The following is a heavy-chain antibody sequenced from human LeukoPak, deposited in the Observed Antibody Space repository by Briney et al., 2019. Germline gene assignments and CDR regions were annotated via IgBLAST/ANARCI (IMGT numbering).Heavy chain of an antibody. V-gene: IGHV3-64*01. CDR2: ISSNGGST. CDR1: GFTFSSYA. Sequence: GGALRLSCVASGFTFSSYAMHWVPQAPGKVLEYVSAISSNGGSTYYANSVNGRFTISRDNSKNTLYLQMGSLRAEDMAVYYCARDLYDSSRLDAFDIWGQGAKATVSS. J-gene: IGHJ3*02. CDR3: ARDLYDSSRLDAFDI. D-gene: IGHD3-22*01.